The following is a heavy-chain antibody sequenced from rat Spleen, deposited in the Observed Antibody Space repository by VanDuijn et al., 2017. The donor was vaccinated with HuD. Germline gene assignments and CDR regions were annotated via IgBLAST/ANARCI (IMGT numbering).Heavy chain of an antibody. J-gene: IGHJ4*01. V-gene: IGHV3-3*01. D-gene: IGHD1-3*01. CDR1: EYSIASSYR. CDR3: AKTTVAYYYVMDA. Sequence: EMQLQESGPGLVRPSQSLSLTCSVTEYSIASSYRWTWIRKFPGNKLEWMGFINSAGSTNYNPSLKSRISITRDTSRNQFFLQVNSVTTEDTATYYCAKTTVAYYYVMDAWGQGASVTVSS. CDR2: INSAGST.